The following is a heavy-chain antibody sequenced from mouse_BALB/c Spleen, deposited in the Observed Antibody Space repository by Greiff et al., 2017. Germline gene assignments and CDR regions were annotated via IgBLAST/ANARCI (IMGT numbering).Heavy chain of an antibody. CDR3: TRGDIMDY. CDR2: ISSGGSYT. D-gene: IGHD3-3*01. CDR1: GFTFSSYT. V-gene: IGHV5-6-4*01. Sequence: EVQGVESGGGLVKPGGSLKLSCAASGFTFSSYTMSWVRQTPEKRLEWVATISSGGSYTYYPDSVKGRFTISRDNAKNTLYLQMSSLKSEDTAMYYCTRGDIMDYWGQGTSVTVSS. J-gene: IGHJ4*01.